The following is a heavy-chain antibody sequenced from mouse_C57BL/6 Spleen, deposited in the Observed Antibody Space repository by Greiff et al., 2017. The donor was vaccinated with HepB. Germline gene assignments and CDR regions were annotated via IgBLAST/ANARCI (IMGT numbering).Heavy chain of an antibody. J-gene: IGHJ1*03. V-gene: IGHV1-82*01. CDR3: ARRNYVDWYFDV. CDR2: IYPGDGDT. CDR1: GYAFSSSW. D-gene: IGHD1-1*01. Sequence: QVQLKQSGPELVKPGASVKISCKASGYAFSSSWMNWVKQRPGQGLEWIGRIYPGDGDTNYNGKFKGKATLTADKSSSTAYMQLSRLTSEDSAVYFCARRNYVDWYFDVWGTGTTVTVSS.